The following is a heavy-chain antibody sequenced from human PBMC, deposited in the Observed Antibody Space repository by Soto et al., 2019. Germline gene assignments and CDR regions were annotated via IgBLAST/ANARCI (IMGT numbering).Heavy chain of an antibody. V-gene: IGHV1-69*13. Sequence: SVKVSCKASGGTFSSNAISWVRQAPGQGLEWMGGIIPIFGTANYAQKFQGRVTITADESTSTAYMELSSLRSEDTAVYYCARDKAGRRFGELLGGMDVWGQGTTVTISS. CDR1: GGTFSSNA. J-gene: IGHJ6*02. D-gene: IGHD3-10*01. CDR2: IIPIFGTA. CDR3: ARDKAGRRFGELLGGMDV.